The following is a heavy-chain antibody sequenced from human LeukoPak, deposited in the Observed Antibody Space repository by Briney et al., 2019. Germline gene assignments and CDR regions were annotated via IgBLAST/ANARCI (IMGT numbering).Heavy chain of an antibody. CDR1: GFTFSSYW. D-gene: IGHD3-10*01. CDR3: ARAVTYFYGSVTYDWFDP. V-gene: IGHV3-74*01. Sequence: GGSLRLSCAASGFTFSSYWMHWVRQAPGKGLMWVTRIESDGSTIYADSVKDRFTISRDNGKNTVYLQMNSLRVDDTAMYYCARAVTYFYGSVTYDWFDPWGQGTLVTVSS. J-gene: IGHJ5*02. CDR2: IESDGST.